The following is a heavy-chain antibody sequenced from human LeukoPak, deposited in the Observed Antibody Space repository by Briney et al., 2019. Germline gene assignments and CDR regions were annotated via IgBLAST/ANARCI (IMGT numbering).Heavy chain of an antibody. D-gene: IGHD1-1*01. Sequence: GGSLRLSCAASGFTFSSYGMHCVRQAPGKGLEWVAFIAEDGSNEKYTDSVKGRFTISRDNSNNTLYLRMNSLRAEDTGVYYCAKDRETTSSGTFDYCGQGTLVTVSS. CDR1: GFTFSSYG. J-gene: IGHJ4*02. CDR3: AKDRETTSSGTFDY. V-gene: IGHV3-30*18. CDR2: IAEDGSNE.